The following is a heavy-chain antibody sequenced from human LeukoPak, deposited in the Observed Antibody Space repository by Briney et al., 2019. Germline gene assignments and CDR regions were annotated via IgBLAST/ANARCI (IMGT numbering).Heavy chain of an antibody. CDR2: ITPVIDTA. V-gene: IGHV1-69*08. J-gene: IGHJ5*02. CDR1: GGTFRSHT. CDR3: TRVNLRGSNYNWFDP. D-gene: IGHD3-10*01. Sequence: ASVKVSCKTSGGTFRSHTFGWVRQAPGQGPEWMGKITPVIDTAKYAQRFQGRVSIYADESTTTVYMDLSGLRPDDTAIYYCTRVNLRGSNYNWFDPWGQGTRVTVSS.